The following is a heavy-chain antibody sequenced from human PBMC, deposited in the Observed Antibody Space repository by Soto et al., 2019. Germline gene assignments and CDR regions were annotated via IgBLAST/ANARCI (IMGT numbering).Heavy chain of an antibody. D-gene: IGHD4-4*01. CDR1: GGSISSYY. CDR2: IYYSGST. Sequence: SETLSLTCTVSGGSISSYYWSWIRQPPGKGLEWIGYIYYSGSTNYNPSLKSRVTISVDTSKNQFSLKLSSVTAADTAVYYCVRHLPTVTQGDFFDYWGQGTLVTVSS. V-gene: IGHV4-59*08. J-gene: IGHJ4*02. CDR3: VRHLPTVTQGDFFDY.